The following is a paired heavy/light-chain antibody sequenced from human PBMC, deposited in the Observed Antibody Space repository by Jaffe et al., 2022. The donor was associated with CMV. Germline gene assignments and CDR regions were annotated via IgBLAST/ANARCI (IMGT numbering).Light chain of an antibody. CDR3: QQYKGYPRT. Sequence: DIQMTQSPSTMSALVGDRVTITCRASETISSWLAWYQQKPGKAPSLLLYKASNLESGVPPRFSGSGSGTEFTLTISGLQPDDFAIYYCQQYKGYPRTFGQGTKVEIK. V-gene: IGKV1-5*03. CDR2: KAS. J-gene: IGKJ1*01. CDR1: ETISSW.
Heavy chain of an antibody. Sequence: QVQLVQSGAEVKKPGASVKVSCKASGYNFNDYYIDWVRQAPGHGLEWLGWINAHTAFTHYAQQFQGRVTMTRDTSISTVYMELDRLTSDDTAIYYCARVCTGGSCGWLAPWGQGTLVTVS. CDR2: INAHTAFT. D-gene: IGHD2-15*01. V-gene: IGHV1-2*02. CDR3: ARVCTGGSCGWLAP. CDR1: GYNFNDYY. J-gene: IGHJ5*02.